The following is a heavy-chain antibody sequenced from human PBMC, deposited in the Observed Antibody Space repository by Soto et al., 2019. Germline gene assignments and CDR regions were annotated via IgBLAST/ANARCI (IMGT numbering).Heavy chain of an antibody. V-gene: IGHV4-31*03. Sequence: PSETLSLTCTVSGGSISSGGYYWSWIRQHPGKGLEWIGYIYYSGSTYYNPSLKSRVTISVDTSKNQFSLKLSSVTAADTAVYYCAREVVVVAAKDYYYGMDVWGQGTTVTVSS. CDR2: IYYSGST. J-gene: IGHJ6*02. CDR1: GGSISSGGYY. D-gene: IGHD2-15*01. CDR3: AREVVVVAAKDYYYGMDV.